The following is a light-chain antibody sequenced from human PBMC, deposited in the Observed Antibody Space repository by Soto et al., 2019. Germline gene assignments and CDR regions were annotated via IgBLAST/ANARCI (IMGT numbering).Light chain of an antibody. V-gene: IGLV2-14*01. J-gene: IGLJ1*01. CDR3: SSYTSSSTLV. Sequence: QSVLTQPASVSGSPGQSITISCTGTSSDVGDYKYVSWYQQHPGKAPKLMIYDVINRPSGVSNGFSGSKSGNTASLTISGLQAEDEADYYCSSYTSSSTLVFGTGTKLTVL. CDR2: DVI. CDR1: SSDVGDYKY.